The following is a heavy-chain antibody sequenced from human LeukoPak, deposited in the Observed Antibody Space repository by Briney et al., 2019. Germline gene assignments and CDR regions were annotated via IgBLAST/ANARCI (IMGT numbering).Heavy chain of an antibody. V-gene: IGHV1-2*02. J-gene: IGHJ5*02. CDR1: GYTFTDYY. CDR2: INPKNGDT. D-gene: IGHD6-6*01. CDR3: ARGRRQANWFDP. Sequence: ASVKVSCKASGYTFTDYYMHWVRQAPGQGLEWMGWINPKNGDTRYAQKFQGRVTMTRDTSITTVYMELSRLRSDDTAVYYCARGRRQANWFDPWGQGTLVTVSS.